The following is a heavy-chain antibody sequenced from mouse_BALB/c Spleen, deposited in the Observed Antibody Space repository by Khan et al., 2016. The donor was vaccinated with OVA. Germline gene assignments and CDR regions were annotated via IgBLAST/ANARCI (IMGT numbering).Heavy chain of an antibody. V-gene: IGHV1S81*02. D-gene: IGHD2-1*01. J-gene: IGHJ3*01. CDR3: ARSGYGNPFAY. CDR2: INPSNGDT. CDR1: GYTFTSYY. Sequence: VQLPPPGAELVKPGASVKISCKASGYTFTSYYMYWVKQRPGQGLEWIGGINPSNGDTHFNEKFKNKATLTVDKSSSTAYMQLSSLTSEDSAVYYCARSGYGNPFAYWGQGSLVTVSA.